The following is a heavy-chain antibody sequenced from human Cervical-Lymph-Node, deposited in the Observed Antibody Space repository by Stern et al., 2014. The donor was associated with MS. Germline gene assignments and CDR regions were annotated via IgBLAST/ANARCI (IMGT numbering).Heavy chain of an antibody. CDR2: IWHDENNT. D-gene: IGHD2-8*01. CDR1: GFTFSSHV. V-gene: IGHV3-30-3*01. CDR3: VREDGDFDY. Sequence: VQLVESGGGVVQPGGSLRLSCAASGFTFSSHVLHWVRQAPGKGLEWVAVIWHDENNTAYADSVKGRFTISRDNSNNTLSLQMTSLRAEDTAVYYCVREDGDFDYWGQGTLVTVSS. J-gene: IGHJ4*02.